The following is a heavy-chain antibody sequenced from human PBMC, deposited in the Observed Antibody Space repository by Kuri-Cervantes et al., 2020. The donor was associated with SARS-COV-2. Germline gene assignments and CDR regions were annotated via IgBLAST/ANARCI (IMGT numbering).Heavy chain of an antibody. CDR2: IYYSGST. Sequence: GSLRLSCTVPGGSISSYYWSWIRQPPGKGLEWIGYIYYSGSTNYNPSPKSRVTISVDTSNNQFSLKLSSVTAADTAVYYCARVYYDSSGYYEVRYFDYWGQGTLVTVSS. D-gene: IGHD3-22*01. J-gene: IGHJ4*02. CDR3: ARVYYDSSGYYEVRYFDY. CDR1: GGSISSYY. V-gene: IGHV4-59*01.